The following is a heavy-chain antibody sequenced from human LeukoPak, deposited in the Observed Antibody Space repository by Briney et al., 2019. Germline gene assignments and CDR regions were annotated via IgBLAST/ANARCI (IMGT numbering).Heavy chain of an antibody. Sequence: EASVKVSCKASGDTFSSYAFSWVRQAPGRGLEWMGAIIPMSGTTHYAQNFQGRVTITSDESTRTVYLEVTSLRSEDTALYYCARSNNVFFAGDHWGQGTLVTVSS. CDR3: ARSNNVFFAGDH. J-gene: IGHJ4*02. CDR1: GDTFSSYA. D-gene: IGHD1/OR15-1a*01. V-gene: IGHV1-69*13. CDR2: IIPMSGTT.